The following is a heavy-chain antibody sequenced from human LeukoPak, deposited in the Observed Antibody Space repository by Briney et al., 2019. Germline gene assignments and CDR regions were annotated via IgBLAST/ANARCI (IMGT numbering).Heavy chain of an antibody. CDR3: TTGEWFGELLN. CDR2: IKSKTDGGTT. J-gene: IGHJ4*02. Sequence: PGGSLRLSCAASGFTFSNAWMSWVRQAPGKGLEWVGRIKSKTDGGTTDYAAPVKGRFTISRDDSKNTLYLQMNSVKTEDTAVYYCTTGEWFGELLNWGQGTLVTVSS. CDR1: GFTFSNAW. V-gene: IGHV3-15*01. D-gene: IGHD3-10*01.